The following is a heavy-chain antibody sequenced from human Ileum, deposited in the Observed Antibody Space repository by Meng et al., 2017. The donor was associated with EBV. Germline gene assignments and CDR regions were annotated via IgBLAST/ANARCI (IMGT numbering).Heavy chain of an antibody. CDR2: INPGIGST. Sequence: QVQLVASGADMKKPGASVEISCKASGYKFDDYTIQWLRQAPGQRLEWLGWINPGIGSTYDSKTIRGRLTITMDTSASTVYMRLTSLTSEDTAVYYCAREEGGRFDSWGQGTLVTVSS. V-gene: IGHV1-3*01. J-gene: IGHJ4*02. CDR3: AREEGGRFDS. D-gene: IGHD2-15*01. CDR1: GYKFDDYT.